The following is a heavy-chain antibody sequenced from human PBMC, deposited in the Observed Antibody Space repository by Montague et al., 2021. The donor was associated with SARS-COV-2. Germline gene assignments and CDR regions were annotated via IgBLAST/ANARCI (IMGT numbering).Heavy chain of an antibody. J-gene: IGHJ4*02. CDR1: GASISSSSYY. CDR3: ARVFARWLQFDSYLDD. Sequence: SETLSLTCTVSGASISSSSYYWGWIRQPPGKGLEWIGSIYYSGSTYYNPSLKSRVTISLDTSKNQFSLKLSSVTAADTAVYYCARVFARWLQFDSYLDDWGQGTLVTVSS. V-gene: IGHV4-39*07. CDR2: IYYSGST. D-gene: IGHD5-24*01.